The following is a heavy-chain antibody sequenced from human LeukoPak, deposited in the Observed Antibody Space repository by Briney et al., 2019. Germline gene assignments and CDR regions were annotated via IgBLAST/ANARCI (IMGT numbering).Heavy chain of an antibody. V-gene: IGHV3-7*03. CDR1: GLTFSAAW. CDR3: AKDNGYTYGRSFDY. Sequence: GGSLRLSCAASGLTFSAAWMSWVRQAPGKGLEWVATINTDGSNRYYVDSVKGRFTISRDNVKNSLYLQMNSLRPEDTALYYCAKDNGYTYGRSFDYRGQGTLVTVSS. D-gene: IGHD5-18*01. J-gene: IGHJ4*02. CDR2: INTDGSNR.